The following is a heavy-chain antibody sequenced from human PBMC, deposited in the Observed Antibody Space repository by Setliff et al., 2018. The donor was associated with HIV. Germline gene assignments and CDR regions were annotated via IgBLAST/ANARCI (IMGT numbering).Heavy chain of an antibody. CDR3: ASTYYYDSLHFHH. CDR2: IYYSGST. Sequence: PSETLSLTCTVSGGSISSHYWSWIRQPPGKGLERIGYIYYSGSTNYNPSLKRRVTMSVDTSKNQFSLKLSSVTAADTAMYYCASTYYYDSLHFHHWGQGTLVTVSS. CDR1: GGSISSHY. V-gene: IGHV4-59*11. D-gene: IGHD3-22*01. J-gene: IGHJ1*01.